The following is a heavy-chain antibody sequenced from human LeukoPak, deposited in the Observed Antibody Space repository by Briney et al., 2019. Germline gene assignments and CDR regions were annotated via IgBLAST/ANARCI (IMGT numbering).Heavy chain of an antibody. Sequence: PGGSLRLSCAASGFIFRSYSMNWVRQAPGKGLEWVAFITSSSDTISYADSVKGRFTISRDNAKNSLSLQMNSLRAEDTAVYYCARAKRYLDRTPYYSYIDVWGKGTTVTVSS. V-gene: IGHV3-48*01. J-gene: IGHJ6*03. CDR3: ARAKRYLDRTPYYSYIDV. D-gene: IGHD3-9*01. CDR2: ITSSSDTI. CDR1: GFIFRSYS.